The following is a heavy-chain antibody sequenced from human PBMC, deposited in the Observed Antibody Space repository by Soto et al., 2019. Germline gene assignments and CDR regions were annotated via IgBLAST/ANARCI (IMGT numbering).Heavy chain of an antibody. D-gene: IGHD4-17*01. CDR1: GSSISSYY. Sequence: SETLSLTCTVSGSSISSYYWSWIRQPPGKGLEWIGSIYYSGSTNYNPSLKGRVIISVDSSKKQLSLRLNSVTAAATAVYYCTRVGGYYGDYPNFDYWGQGALVTVSS. CDR2: IYYSGST. CDR3: TRVGGYYGDYPNFDY. J-gene: IGHJ4*02. V-gene: IGHV4-59*01.